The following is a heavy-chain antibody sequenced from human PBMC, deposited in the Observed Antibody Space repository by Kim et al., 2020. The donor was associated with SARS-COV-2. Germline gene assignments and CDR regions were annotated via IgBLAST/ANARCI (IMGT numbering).Heavy chain of an antibody. CDR2: ISAYNGNT. Sequence: ASVKVSCKASGYTFTSYGISWVRQAPGQGLEWMGWISAYNGNTNYAQKLQGRVTMTTDTSTSTAYMELRSLRSDDTAVYYCAREIYGSGALPAFEIWGQGTMVTVSS. D-gene: IGHD3-10*01. CDR1: GYTFTSYG. J-gene: IGHJ3*02. CDR3: AREIYGSGALPAFEI. V-gene: IGHV1-18*01.